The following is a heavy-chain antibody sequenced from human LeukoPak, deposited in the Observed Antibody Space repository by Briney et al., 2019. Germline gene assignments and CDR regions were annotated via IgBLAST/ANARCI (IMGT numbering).Heavy chain of an antibody. Sequence: SETLSLTCTVSGGSISSSSYYWGWIRQPPGKGLEWIGEIYHSGSTNYNPSLKSRVTISVDNSKNQFSLKMSSMTAADTAVYYCARAGWYTLDNWGQGTLVTVSS. D-gene: IGHD2-15*01. CDR3: ARAGWYTLDN. J-gene: IGHJ4*02. V-gene: IGHV4-39*07. CDR2: IYHSGST. CDR1: GGSISSSSYY.